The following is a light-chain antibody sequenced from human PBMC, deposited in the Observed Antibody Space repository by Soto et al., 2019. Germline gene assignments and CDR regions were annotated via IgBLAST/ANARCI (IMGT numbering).Light chain of an antibody. CDR1: QSVSRSY. CDR2: GAS. J-gene: IGKJ5*01. Sequence: EIVLTQSPGTLSLSPGERATLSCRASQSVSRSYLAWYQQKPGQAPRLIIYGASSRSTGIPDRFSGSGSGTDFTLTISRLEPEEFAVYYVQAYGSAPITFGQGTRREIK. V-gene: IGKV3-20*01. CDR3: QAYGSAPIT.